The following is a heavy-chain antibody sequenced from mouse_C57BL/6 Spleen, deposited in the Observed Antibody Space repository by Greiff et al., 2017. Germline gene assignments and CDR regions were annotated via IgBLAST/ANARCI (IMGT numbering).Heavy chain of an antibody. J-gene: IGHJ4*01. V-gene: IGHV5-4*01. CDR3: ARYYYGSYAMDY. D-gene: IGHD1-2*01. CDR1: GFTFSSYA. CDR2: ISDGGSYT. Sequence: EVQLVESGGGLVKPGGSLKLSCAASGFTFSSYAMSWVRQTPEKRLEWVATISDGGSYTYYPDNVKGRFTISRDNAKNNLYLQMSHLKSEDTAMYYCARYYYGSYAMDYWGQGTSVTVSS.